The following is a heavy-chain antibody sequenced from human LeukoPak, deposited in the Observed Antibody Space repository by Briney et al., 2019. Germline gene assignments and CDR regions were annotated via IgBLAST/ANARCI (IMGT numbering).Heavy chain of an antibody. Sequence: PGGSLRLSCAASGFTFNSYEMNWVRQAPGKGPGWVSYISNRGTTIYYADSVRGRFTISRDNAKNSLYLQMNSLRAEDTAIYYCASYIVETLDYWGQGTLVTVSS. J-gene: IGHJ4*02. CDR1: GFTFNSYE. CDR2: ISNRGTTI. V-gene: IGHV3-48*03. CDR3: ASYIVETLDY. D-gene: IGHD2-15*01.